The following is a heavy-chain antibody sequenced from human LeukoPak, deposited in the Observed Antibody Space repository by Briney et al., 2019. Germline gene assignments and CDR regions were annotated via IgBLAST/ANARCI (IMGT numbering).Heavy chain of an antibody. J-gene: IGHJ5*02. D-gene: IGHD6-13*01. CDR3: ARDAVHRAAGIAAAGTRNWFDP. CDR1: GYTFTSYG. V-gene: IGHV1-18*01. Sequence: ASVKVSCKASGYTFTSYGISWVRQAPGQGLEWMGWISAYNGNTNYAQKLQGRVTMTTDTSTSTAYMELRSLRSDDTAVYYCARDAVHRAAGIAAAGTRNWFDPWGQGTLVTVSS. CDR2: ISAYNGNT.